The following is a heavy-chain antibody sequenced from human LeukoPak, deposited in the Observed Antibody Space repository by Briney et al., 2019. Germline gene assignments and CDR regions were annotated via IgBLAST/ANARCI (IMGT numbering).Heavy chain of an antibody. Sequence: GGSLRLSCAASGFTVSSNFMSWVRQAPGKRLEWASVIYLGGTTYYADSVKGRFTISRDNSKSTLFLQMNDLRVEDTAKFYCAKSLFTSATGTGRAFHIWGQGTMVSVSS. CDR2: IYLGGTT. CDR3: AKSLFTSATGTGRAFHI. V-gene: IGHV3-53*01. CDR1: GFTVSSNF. D-gene: IGHD1-1*01. J-gene: IGHJ3*02.